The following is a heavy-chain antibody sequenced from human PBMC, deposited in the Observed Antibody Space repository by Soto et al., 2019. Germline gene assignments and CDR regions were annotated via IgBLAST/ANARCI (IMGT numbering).Heavy chain of an antibody. J-gene: IGHJ3*02. CDR1: GGSVSSSNW. CDR3: ARVPGVVVSADDAFDI. D-gene: IGHD2-21*02. Sequence: QVQLQESGPGLVKPSGTLSLTCAVSGGSVSSSNWWSWVRQSPGKGLEWMGEIYHSGSAHYNPPLKSRATISLEKSKNQFSLRLTSVTAADTAVYYCARVPGVVVSADDAFDIWGPGTRVSVSS. CDR2: IYHSGSA. V-gene: IGHV4-4*02.